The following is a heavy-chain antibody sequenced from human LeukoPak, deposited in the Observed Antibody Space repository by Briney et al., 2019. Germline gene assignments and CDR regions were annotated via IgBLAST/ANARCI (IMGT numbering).Heavy chain of an antibody. V-gene: IGHV4-59*01. CDR3: ARARRYDILTGYYEGDPSWFDP. J-gene: IGHJ5*02. D-gene: IGHD3-9*01. Sequence: SETLSLTCTVSGGSISSYYWSWIRQPPGKGLEWIGYIYYSGSTNYNPSLKSRVTISVDTSKNQFSLKLSSVTAADTAVYYCARARRYDILTGYYEGDPSWFDPWGQGTLVTVSS. CDR1: GGSISSYY. CDR2: IYYSGST.